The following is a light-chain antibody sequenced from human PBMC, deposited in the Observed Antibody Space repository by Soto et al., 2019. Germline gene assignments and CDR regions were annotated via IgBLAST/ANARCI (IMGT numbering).Light chain of an antibody. Sequence: EIVLTQSPGTLSLSPGERATLSCRASQSVSSSYLAWYQQKPGQAPRLLIYGASSRATGIPDRFSGSGSGTGFTLTISXLEPEDFAVYHCQQYGSSLYTFGQGTKLEIK. CDR2: GAS. V-gene: IGKV3-20*01. J-gene: IGKJ2*01. CDR1: QSVSSSY. CDR3: QQYGSSLYT.